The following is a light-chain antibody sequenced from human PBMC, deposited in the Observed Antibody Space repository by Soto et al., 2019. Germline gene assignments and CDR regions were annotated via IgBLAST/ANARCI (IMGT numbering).Light chain of an antibody. Sequence: DIQMTQSPSTLSASVGDRVTITCRASQTITSWMAWYQQKPGKAPKLLIYDASSLKSGVPSRFSGSRSGTEFTLTISSLQPDDFATYYCQQYNSYSEAFGQGTKVDI. CDR1: QTITSW. CDR2: DAS. J-gene: IGKJ1*01. CDR3: QQYNSYSEA. V-gene: IGKV1-5*01.